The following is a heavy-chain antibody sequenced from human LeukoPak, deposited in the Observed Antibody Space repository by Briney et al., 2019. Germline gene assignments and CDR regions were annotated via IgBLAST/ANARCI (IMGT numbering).Heavy chain of an antibody. D-gene: IGHD5-24*01. Sequence: GGSLRLSCAASGFTFSNYWMHWVRQAPGKGLVWVSRINSDARSTSYADSVKGRFTISRDNAKNTLYLQMNSLRAGDTAVYYCARTIEMATISYFDYWGQGTLVTVSS. V-gene: IGHV3-74*01. J-gene: IGHJ4*02. CDR2: INSDARST. CDR3: ARTIEMATISYFDY. CDR1: GFTFSNYW.